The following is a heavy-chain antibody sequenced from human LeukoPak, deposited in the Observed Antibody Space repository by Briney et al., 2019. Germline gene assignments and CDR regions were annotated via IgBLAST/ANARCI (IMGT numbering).Heavy chain of an antibody. Sequence: SETLSLTCTVSGYSISSGYYWGWIRQPPGKGLEWIGNIYDSGSTNYNPSLKSRVTILVDTSKNQFSLELNSVTAADTAVYYCARDVATYAFDIWGQGTMVTVSP. CDR1: GYSISSGYY. D-gene: IGHD5-12*01. CDR3: ARDVATYAFDI. V-gene: IGHV4-38-2*02. J-gene: IGHJ3*02. CDR2: IYDSGST.